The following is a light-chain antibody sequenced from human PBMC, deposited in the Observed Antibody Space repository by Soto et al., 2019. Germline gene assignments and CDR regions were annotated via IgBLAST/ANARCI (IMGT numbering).Light chain of an antibody. V-gene: IGKV3-20*01. J-gene: IGKJ3*01. CDR2: GAS. Sequence: EIVLTQSPGTLSLSPGDRATLSCRASQSISGTYLAWYQQKSGQAPRLLIFGASTRATGVPDRFTGSGSGTDFTLTISRLEPEDFAVYYCQQYVNSTASTFGPGTKVDI. CDR1: QSISGTY. CDR3: QQYVNSTAST.